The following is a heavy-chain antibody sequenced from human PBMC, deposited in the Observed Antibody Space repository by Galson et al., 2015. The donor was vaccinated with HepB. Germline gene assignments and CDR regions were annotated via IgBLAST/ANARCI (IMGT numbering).Heavy chain of an antibody. CDR3: ARWKVCLDY. J-gene: IGHJ4*02. V-gene: IGHV3-30*04. CDR1: GFTFSSYA. D-gene: IGHD1-1*01. Sequence: SLRLSCAASGFTFSSYAMHWVRQAPGKGLEWVAVISYDGSNKYYADSVKGRFTISRDNSKNTLYLQMNSLRAEDTAVYYCARWKVCLDYWGQGTLVTVSS. CDR2: ISYDGSNK.